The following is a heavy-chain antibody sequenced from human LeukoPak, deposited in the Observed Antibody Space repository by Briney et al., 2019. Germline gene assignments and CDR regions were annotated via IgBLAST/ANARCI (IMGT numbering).Heavy chain of an antibody. CDR3: AREFKIRSSSSFLGY. D-gene: IGHD6-13*01. Sequence: ASVKVSCKASGYTFTSYYMHWVRQAPGQGLEWMGIINPSGGSTSYAQKFQGRVTMTRDTSTSTVYMELSSLRSEDTAVYYCAREFKIRSSSSFLGYWGQGTLVTVSS. CDR1: GYTFTSYY. CDR2: INPSGGST. J-gene: IGHJ4*02. V-gene: IGHV1-46*01.